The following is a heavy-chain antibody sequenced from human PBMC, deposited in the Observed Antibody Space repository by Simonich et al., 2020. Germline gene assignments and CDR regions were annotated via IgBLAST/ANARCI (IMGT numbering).Heavy chain of an antibody. V-gene: IGHV4-39*01. CDR3: ARHAGFAFDI. D-gene: IGHD6-13*01. CDR2: IYYSGIT. Sequence: QLQLQESGPGLVKPSETLSLTCTVSGGSISSSSYYWGWIRQPPGKGLEWIGSIYYSGITSYNPSLKSRVPISVDTSKNQFSLKLSSVTAADTAVYYCARHAGFAFDIWGQGTMVTVSS. J-gene: IGHJ3*02. CDR1: GGSISSSSYY.